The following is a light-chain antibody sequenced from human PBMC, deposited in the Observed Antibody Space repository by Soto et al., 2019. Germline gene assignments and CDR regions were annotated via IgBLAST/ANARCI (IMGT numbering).Light chain of an antibody. J-gene: IGKJ1*01. CDR3: QKYGSSRWT. Sequence: DNVLTQSPGTLSVSAGDRATLSCRASQSVSSSYLAWYQQKTGQAPRLLIYGESSRATGIPDRFSGSGSGTDLNLTISRLEPEDFAVYYCQKYGSSRWTCGQGTKVDIK. CDR2: GES. V-gene: IGKV3-20*01. CDR1: QSVSSSY.